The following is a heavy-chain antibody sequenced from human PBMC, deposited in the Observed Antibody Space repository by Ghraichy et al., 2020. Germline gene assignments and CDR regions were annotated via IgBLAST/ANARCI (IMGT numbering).Heavy chain of an antibody. CDR2: ISGSGGST. CDR1: GFTFSSYA. J-gene: IGHJ4*02. Sequence: LSLTCAASGFTFSSYAMSWVRQAPGKGLEWVSAISGSGGSTYYADSVKGRFTISRDNSKNTLYLQMNSLRAEDTAVYYCAKLGGAGDYWGQGTLVTVSS. CDR3: AKLGGAGDY. V-gene: IGHV3-23*01. D-gene: IGHD1-26*01.